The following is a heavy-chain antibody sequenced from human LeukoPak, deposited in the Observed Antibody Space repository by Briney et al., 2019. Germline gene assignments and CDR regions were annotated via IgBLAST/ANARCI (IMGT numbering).Heavy chain of an antibody. CDR3: GRDPTDGYAHADY. V-gene: IGHV1-2*02. Sequence: GASVKVSCKASGYTLTDHHILWLRQVPGQGLEWVGWIKANSGATKYAQDFQGRVSMTRGATTNTAYMELRSLRSDDTAIYYCGRDPTDGYAHADYWGQGTLVTVSS. CDR1: GYTLTDHH. CDR2: IKANSGAT. D-gene: IGHD5-24*01. J-gene: IGHJ4*02.